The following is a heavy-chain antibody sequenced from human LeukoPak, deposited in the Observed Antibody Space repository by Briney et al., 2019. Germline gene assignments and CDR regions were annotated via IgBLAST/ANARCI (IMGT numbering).Heavy chain of an antibody. J-gene: IGHJ6*02. CDR3: ARGHTDRYYYGMDV. D-gene: IGHD3-16*02. CDR2: MHYSGST. CDR1: GGSITKNGYY. V-gene: IGHV4-39*07. Sequence: SETLSLTCSVSGGSITKNGYYWGWIRQSPETGLEWIGSMHYSGSTYYNPSPNSRVTISVDTSKNQFSLKLTSVTAADTAVYYCARGHTDRYYYGMDVWGQGTTVTVSS.